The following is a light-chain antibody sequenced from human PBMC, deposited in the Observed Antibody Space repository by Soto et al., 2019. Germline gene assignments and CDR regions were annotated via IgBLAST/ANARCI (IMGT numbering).Light chain of an antibody. CDR2: AAS. CDR1: QGISSY. J-gene: IGKJ5*01. CDR3: QQRNSYPIT. Sequence: IQLTQSPSSLSASVGDRVTITCRASQGISSYLAWYQQKPGQAPKLLIYAASTWQSGVPSRFSGSGSGTDFTLTISRLQPEDFATYYCQQRNSYPITFGQGTRLEIK. V-gene: IGKV1-9*01.